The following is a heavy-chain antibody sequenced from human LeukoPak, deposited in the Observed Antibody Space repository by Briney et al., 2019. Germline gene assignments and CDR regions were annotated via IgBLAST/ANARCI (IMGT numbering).Heavy chain of an antibody. J-gene: IGHJ3*01. D-gene: IGHD3-3*01. CDR3: ARVWSGFDV. CDR1: GFTFSNYW. CDR2: IKQDGSEK. V-gene: IGHV3-7*04. Sequence: SGGSLRLSCAASGFTFSNYWMHWVRQAPGKGLEWVVHIKQDGSEKNYVDSVEGRFTISRDNAKNLVYLQMNSLRAEDTAVYYCARVWSGFDVWGQGTMVTVSS.